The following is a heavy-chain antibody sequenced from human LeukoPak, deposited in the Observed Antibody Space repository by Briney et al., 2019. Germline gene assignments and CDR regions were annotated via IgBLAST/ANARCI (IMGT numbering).Heavy chain of an antibody. D-gene: IGHD3-22*01. J-gene: IGHJ4*02. Sequence: GGSLRLSCAASGFTFSSYAMSWVRQAPGKGLEWVSAISGSGGSTYYVDSVKGRFTIFRDNSKNTLYLQMNSLRAEDTAVYYCAKDWSSSGYYYVGTYYFDYWGQGTLVTASS. CDR2: ISGSGGST. CDR1: GFTFSSYA. V-gene: IGHV3-23*01. CDR3: AKDWSSSGYYYVGTYYFDY.